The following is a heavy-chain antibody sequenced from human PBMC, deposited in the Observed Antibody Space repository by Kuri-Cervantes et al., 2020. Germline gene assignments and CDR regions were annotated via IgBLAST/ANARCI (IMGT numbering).Heavy chain of an antibody. J-gene: IGHJ4*02. CDR3: ARDPYHSGYDYPVDN. Sequence: SETLSLTCTVSGGSVSSRSYFWSWIRQPPGKGLEWIGYIYYSGNTNYNPSLKSRVTISVDTSKNQFSLNLSSVTAADTAVYYCARDPYHSGYDYPVDNWGQGTLVTVSS. V-gene: IGHV4-61*01. CDR2: IYYSGNT. D-gene: IGHD5-12*01. CDR1: GGSVSSRSYF.